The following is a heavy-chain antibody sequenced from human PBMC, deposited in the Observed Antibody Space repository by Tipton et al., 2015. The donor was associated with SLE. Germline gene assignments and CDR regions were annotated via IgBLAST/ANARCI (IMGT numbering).Heavy chain of an antibody. CDR2: ITPSGST. Sequence: TLSLTCAVYGGSFNGYYWSWFRQPPGKGLEWIGEITPSGSTNCNPSLKSRVTLTVDTSKSQFSLKLSSVTAADTAVYYCARGAVVAFDIWGQGTMVTVSS. V-gene: IGHV4-34*01. CDR3: ARGAVVAFDI. J-gene: IGHJ3*02. CDR1: GGSFNGYY. D-gene: IGHD6-19*01.